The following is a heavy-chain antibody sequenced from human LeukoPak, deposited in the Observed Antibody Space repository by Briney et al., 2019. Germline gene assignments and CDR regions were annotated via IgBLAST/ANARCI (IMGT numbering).Heavy chain of an antibody. D-gene: IGHD6-19*01. Sequence: PSQTLSLTCTVSGGSISSGGYYWSWIRQPPGKGLEWIASIYYSGSTYYNPSLKSRVTISVDTSKNQFSLRLSSVTAADTAVYYCARFAGYSSGWYQGDYWGQGTLVTVSS. J-gene: IGHJ4*02. CDR1: GGSISSGGYY. CDR2: IYYSGST. CDR3: ARFAGYSSGWYQGDY. V-gene: IGHV4-30-2*03.